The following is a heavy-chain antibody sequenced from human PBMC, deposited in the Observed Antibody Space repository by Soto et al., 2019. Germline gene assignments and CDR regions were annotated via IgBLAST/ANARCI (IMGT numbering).Heavy chain of an antibody. CDR3: AKDRNYPRDQFHF. CDR1: GFTFSAYA. J-gene: IGHJ4*02. Sequence: GGSLKLSCAASGFTFSAYALSWVRQPPGKGLEWVSAISANGQGIYYADSVRGRFTISRDNSKNTIVPHMDSLRAEDTAVYYCAKDRNYPRDQFHFWGQGTLVTVSS. V-gene: IGHV3-23*01. D-gene: IGHD1-7*01. CDR2: ISANGQGI.